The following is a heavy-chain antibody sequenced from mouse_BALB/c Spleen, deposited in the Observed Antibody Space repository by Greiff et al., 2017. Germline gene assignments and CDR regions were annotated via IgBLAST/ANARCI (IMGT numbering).Heavy chain of an antibody. CDR1: GYTFTSYV. CDR3: AISVFDY. J-gene: IGHJ2*01. V-gene: IGHV1-14*01. Sequence: EVHLVESGPELVKPGASVKMSCKASGYTFTSYVMHWVKQKPGQGLEWIGYINPYNDGTKYNEKFKGKATLTSDKSSSTAYMELSSLTSEDSAVYYCAISVFDYWGQGTTLTVSS. CDR2: INPYNDGT.